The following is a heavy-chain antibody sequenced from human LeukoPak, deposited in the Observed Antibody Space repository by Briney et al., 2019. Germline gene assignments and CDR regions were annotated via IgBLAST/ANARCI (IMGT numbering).Heavy chain of an antibody. CDR2: INPNSGGT. D-gene: IGHD4-17*01. Sequence: ASVKVSSKTSGYIFTDYYMHGVRQAPGQGLEWMGRINPNSGGTNYAQKFQGRVTMTRDTSISTAYMELSRLRSDDTAVYYCARDESAVTPWGQGTTVTVSS. J-gene: IGHJ3*01. V-gene: IGHV1-2*06. CDR1: GYIFTDYY. CDR3: ARDESAVTP.